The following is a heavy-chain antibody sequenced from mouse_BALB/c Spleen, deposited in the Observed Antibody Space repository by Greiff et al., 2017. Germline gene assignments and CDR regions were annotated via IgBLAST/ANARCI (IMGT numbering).Heavy chain of an antibody. J-gene: IGHJ2*01. D-gene: IGHD1-1*01. CDR3: AREDYYGSSSYYFDY. V-gene: IGHV5-6-5*01. Sequence: EVKLMESGGGLVKPGGSLKLSCAASGFTLSSYAMSWVRQTPEKRLEWVASISSGGSTYYPDSVKGRFTISRDNARNILYLQMSSLRSEDTAMYYCAREDYYGSSSYYFDYWGQGTTLTVSS. CDR2: ISSGGST. CDR1: GFTLSSYA.